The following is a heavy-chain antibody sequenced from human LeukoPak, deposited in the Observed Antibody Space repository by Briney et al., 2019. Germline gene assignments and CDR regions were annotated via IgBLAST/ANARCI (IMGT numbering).Heavy chain of an antibody. CDR2: IYYGGST. D-gene: IGHD5-18*01. CDR1: GGSISSYY. V-gene: IGHV4-59*01. CDR3: ARGYSYGLIFDY. Sequence: SETLPLTCTVSGGSISSYYWSWIRQPPGKGLEWIGYIYYGGSTNYNPSLKSRVTISVDTSKNQFSLKLSSVTAADTAVYYCARGYSYGLIFDYWGQGTLVTVSS. J-gene: IGHJ4*02.